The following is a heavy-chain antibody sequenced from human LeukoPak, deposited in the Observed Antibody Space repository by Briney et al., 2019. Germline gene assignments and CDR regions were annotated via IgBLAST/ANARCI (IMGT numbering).Heavy chain of an antibody. D-gene: IGHD2-15*01. CDR3: ARGLGYCSGASCYFKYYGMDV. CDR2: IYSGGST. J-gene: IGHJ6*02. Sequence: GGSLRLSCAVSGFTVSSNYMSWVRQAPGKGLEWVSVIYSGGSTYYADSVKGRFTISRDNSKNTLYLQMNSLRAEDTAVYYCARGLGYCSGASCYFKYYGMDVWGQGTTVTVFS. V-gene: IGHV3-53*01. CDR1: GFTVSSNY.